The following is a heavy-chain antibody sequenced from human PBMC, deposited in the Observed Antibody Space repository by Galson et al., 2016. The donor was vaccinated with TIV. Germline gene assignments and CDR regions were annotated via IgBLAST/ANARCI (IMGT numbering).Heavy chain of an antibody. D-gene: IGHD5-12*01. V-gene: IGHV2-5*02. CDR1: GFSLTTSGVG. CDR2: IYWDDDE. J-gene: IGHJ4*02. CDR3: VHYSGHDYATRYFDY. Sequence: PALVKPTQTLTLTCTFSGFSLTTSGVGVGWIRQSPRRALEFLALIYWDDDERYSPSLRNRLTIAKDTSKTQVVLTMTNMDPADTATYYCVHYSGHDYATRYFDYWGQGTLVTVSS.